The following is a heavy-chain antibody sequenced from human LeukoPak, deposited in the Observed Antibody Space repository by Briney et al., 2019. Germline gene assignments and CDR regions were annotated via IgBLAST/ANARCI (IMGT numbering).Heavy chain of an antibody. D-gene: IGHD6-6*01. J-gene: IGHJ3*02. CDR3: AKDGGQSSSSFSGDAFDI. CDR1: GFNFRTYA. Sequence: GGSLRLSCAASGFNFRTYAMHWVRQAPGKGVEWVALISYDGGNKYHADSVKGRFTISRDNSKNTLYLQMNSLRDEDTAFYYCAKDGGQSSSSFSGDAFDIWGQGTMVTVSS. CDR2: ISYDGGNK. V-gene: IGHV3-30*18.